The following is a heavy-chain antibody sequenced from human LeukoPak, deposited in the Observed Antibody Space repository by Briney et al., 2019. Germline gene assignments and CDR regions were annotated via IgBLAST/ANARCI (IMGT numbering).Heavy chain of an antibody. D-gene: IGHD6-13*01. J-gene: IGHJ4*02. Sequence: SETLSLTCAVYGGSFSGYYWSWIRQPPGQGLERLGEINHSGSTNYNPSLKSRVTISLDTSKNQFSLKLSSVTAADTAVYYCARGLMMAVAGRGEFHYWGQGTLVTVSS. CDR3: ARGLMMAVAGRGEFHY. V-gene: IGHV4-34*01. CDR1: GGSFSGYY. CDR2: INHSGST.